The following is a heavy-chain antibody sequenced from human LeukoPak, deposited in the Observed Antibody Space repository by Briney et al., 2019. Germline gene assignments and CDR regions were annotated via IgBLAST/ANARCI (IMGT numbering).Heavy chain of an antibody. J-gene: IGHJ5*02. Sequence: PSETLPLTCTVSGGSISSATYYWSWIRQPAGKGLEWIGHIYTSGSTNYNPSLKSRVTISVDTSKNQFSLKLSSVTAADTAVYYCARSMARHRVFWFDPWGQGTLVTVSS. CDR2: IYTSGST. CDR1: GGSISSATYY. CDR3: ARSMARHRVFWFDP. V-gene: IGHV4-61*09. D-gene: IGHD2/OR15-2a*01.